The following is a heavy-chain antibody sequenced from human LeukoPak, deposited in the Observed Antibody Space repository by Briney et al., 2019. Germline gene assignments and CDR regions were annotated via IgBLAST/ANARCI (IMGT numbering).Heavy chain of an antibody. V-gene: IGHV4-34*01. J-gene: IGHJ6*02. Sequence: SETLSLTCAVYGGSFSGYYWSRIRQPPGKGLEWIGEINHSGSTNYNPSLKSRVTISVDTSKNQFSLKLSSVTAADTAVYYCARAYGSAPLTNYYGMDVWGQGTTVTVSS. CDR3: ARAYGSAPLTNYYGMDV. CDR2: INHSGST. CDR1: GGSFSGYY. D-gene: IGHD3-10*01.